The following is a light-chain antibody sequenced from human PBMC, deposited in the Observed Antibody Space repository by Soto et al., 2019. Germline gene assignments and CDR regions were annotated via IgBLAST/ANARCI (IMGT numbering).Light chain of an antibody. J-gene: IGKJ1*01. CDR1: QSIYNNY. V-gene: IGKV3-20*01. CDR2: GAS. Sequence: EIVLTQSPGTLSLSPGERVTLSCRASQSIYNNYLAWYQQKPGQAPRLLMYGASTRITGIPDRFSGSGSGTDFTLTINRLEPEDFAVYYCLHYVNSPRTFGQGTKVEIK. CDR3: LHYVNSPRT.